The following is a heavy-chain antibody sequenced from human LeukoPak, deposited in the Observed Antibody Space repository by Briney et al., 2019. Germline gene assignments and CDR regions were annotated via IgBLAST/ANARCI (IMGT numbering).Heavy chain of an antibody. CDR3: TRARGLLESRRPFDY. V-gene: IGHV3-49*03. Sequence: PGGSLRLSCTASGFTFGDYAMSWFRQAPGKGLEWVGFIRSKAYGGTTEYAASVKGRFTISRDDSKSIAYLQMNSLKTEDTAVYYCTRARGLLESRRPFDYWGQGTLVTVSS. CDR1: GFTFGDYA. J-gene: IGHJ4*02. D-gene: IGHD2-15*01. CDR2: IRSKAYGGTT.